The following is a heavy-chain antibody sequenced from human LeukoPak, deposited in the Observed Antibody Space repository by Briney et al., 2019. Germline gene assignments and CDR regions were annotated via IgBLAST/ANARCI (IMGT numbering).Heavy chain of an antibody. J-gene: IGHJ4*02. Sequence: PGGSLRLSCAASGLTIRSYWMYWARQAPGEGLVWVSRINPDGSTTDYADSVRGRFTISRDNAKNTFYLQMNSLRADDTAVYHCAKDMQSSIWGQGTLVTVSS. CDR1: GLTIRSYW. CDR2: INPDGSTT. CDR3: AKDMQSSI. D-gene: IGHD6-13*01. V-gene: IGHV3-74*01.